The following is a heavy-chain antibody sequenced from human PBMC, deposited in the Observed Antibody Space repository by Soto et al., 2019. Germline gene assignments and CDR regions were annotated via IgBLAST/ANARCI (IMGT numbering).Heavy chain of an antibody. CDR3: ARRVRGWLVRGWFDP. D-gene: IGHD6-19*01. CDR1: GGSISSYY. CDR2: IYYSGST. Sequence: QVQLQESGPGLVKPSETLSLTCTVSGGSISSYYWSWIRQPPGKGLEWIGYIYYSGSTNYNPSLKSRVTISVDTSKNQFSLKLSSVTAADTAVYYCARRVRGWLVRGWFDPWGQGTLVTVSS. J-gene: IGHJ5*02. V-gene: IGHV4-59*08.